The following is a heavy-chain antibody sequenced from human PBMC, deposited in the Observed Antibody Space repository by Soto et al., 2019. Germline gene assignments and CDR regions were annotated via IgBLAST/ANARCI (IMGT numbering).Heavy chain of an antibody. Sequence: PGGSLRLSCAASGFTFSSYAMHWVRQATGKGLEWVSAISGSGGSTYYADSVKGRFTISRDNSKNTLYLQMNSLRAEDTAVYYYAKDLEIVVVITTADYWGQGTLVTVSS. CDR2: ISGSGGST. CDR3: AKDLEIVVVITTADY. CDR1: GFTFSSYA. J-gene: IGHJ4*02. D-gene: IGHD3-22*01. V-gene: IGHV3-23*01.